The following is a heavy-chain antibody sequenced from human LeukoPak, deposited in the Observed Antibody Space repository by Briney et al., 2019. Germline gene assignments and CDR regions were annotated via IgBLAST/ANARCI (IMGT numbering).Heavy chain of an antibody. V-gene: IGHV7-4-1*02. J-gene: IGHJ4*02. CDR2: IYTNTGNP. CDR3: ARGPYSSSWYYFDY. D-gene: IGHD6-13*01. CDR1: GYTFTSYA. Sequence: ASVKVSCKASGYTFTSYAMNWVRQAPGQGLEWMGWIYTNTGNPTYAQGFTGRFVFSLDTSVSTAYLQISSLKAEDTAVYYCARGPYSSSWYYFDYWGQGTLVTVSS.